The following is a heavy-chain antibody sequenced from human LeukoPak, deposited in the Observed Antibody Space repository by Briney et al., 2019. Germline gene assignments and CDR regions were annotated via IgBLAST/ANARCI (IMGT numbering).Heavy chain of an antibody. D-gene: IGHD3/OR15-3a*01. Sequence: GGSLRLSCAASGFTFSSYSMNWVRQAPGKGLEWVSSISSTSSYIYYADSLKGRFTISRDNAENSLYLQMNSLRAEDTAVYYCAREGGLVSDYWGQGTLVTVSS. CDR3: AREGGLVSDY. CDR2: ISSTSSYI. CDR1: GFTFSSYS. J-gene: IGHJ4*02. V-gene: IGHV3-21*01.